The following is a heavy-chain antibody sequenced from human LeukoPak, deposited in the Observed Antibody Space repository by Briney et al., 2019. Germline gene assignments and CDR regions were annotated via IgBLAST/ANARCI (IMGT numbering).Heavy chain of an antibody. V-gene: IGHV4-38-2*01. CDR2: IYHSGST. Sequence: PSETLSLTCAVSGYPISSGYYWGWIRQPPGKGLEWIGSIYHSGSTYYNPSLKSRVTISIDTSKNQFSLKLSSVTAADTAVYYCARFPSHRWFDPWGQGTLVTVSS. J-gene: IGHJ5*02. CDR1: GYPISSGYY. CDR3: ARFPSHRWFDP. D-gene: IGHD2-2*01.